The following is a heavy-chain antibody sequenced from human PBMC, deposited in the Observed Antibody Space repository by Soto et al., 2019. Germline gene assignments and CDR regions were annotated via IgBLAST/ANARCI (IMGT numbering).Heavy chain of an antibody. D-gene: IGHD3-22*01. J-gene: IGHJ4*02. CDR2: INAGNGNT. CDR1: GYTFTSYA. CDR3: ARGKGYYYDSSGYYARTPLDY. Sequence: QVQLVQSGAEVKKPGASVKVSCKASGYTFTSYAMHWVRQAPGQRLEWMGGINAGNGNTKYSQKFQGRVTITRDTSASTAYMELSSLRSEATAVYYCARGKGYYYDSSGYYARTPLDYWGQGTLVTVSS. V-gene: IGHV1-3*01.